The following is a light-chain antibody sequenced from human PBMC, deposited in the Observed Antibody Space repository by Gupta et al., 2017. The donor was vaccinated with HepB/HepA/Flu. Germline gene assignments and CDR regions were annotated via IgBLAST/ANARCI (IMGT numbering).Light chain of an antibody. CDR2: KAS. V-gene: IGKV1-5*03. J-gene: IGKJ2*01. Sequence: DIQMTQFPSTLSASVGDTVTITCRARQPINNWLAWYQQRPGKAPKLLIYKASSLEKGVPSRFNGSGAGTESTLTINSRQPEDFETYYCHHESTDSPENAFGQGTQLEI. CDR3: HHESTDSPENA. CDR1: QPINNW.